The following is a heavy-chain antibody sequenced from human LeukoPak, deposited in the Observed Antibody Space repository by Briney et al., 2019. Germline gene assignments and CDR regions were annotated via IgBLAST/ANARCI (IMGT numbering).Heavy chain of an antibody. Sequence: SETLSLTCTVSGGSISSYYWSWIRQPPGKGLEWIGRIYTSGSTNYNPSLKSRVTMSVDTSKNQFSLKLSSVTAADTAVYYCARERYDFWSGSLVDYWGQGTLVTVSS. CDR2: IYTSGST. CDR1: GGSISSYY. V-gene: IGHV4-4*07. J-gene: IGHJ4*02. D-gene: IGHD3-3*01. CDR3: ARERYDFWSGSLVDY.